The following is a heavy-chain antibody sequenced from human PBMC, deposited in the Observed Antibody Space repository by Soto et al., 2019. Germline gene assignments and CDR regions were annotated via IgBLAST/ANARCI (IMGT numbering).Heavy chain of an antibody. CDR1: GFTFSTFS. J-gene: IGHJ4*02. Sequence: PGGSLRLSCAASGFTFSTFSMNWVRQAPGKGLEWVSYITSSSSTIYYADSVKGRFTISRDNAKNSLYLQMGSLRAEDMAVYYCARDMAVGMVRGVDYWGQGTLVTVSS. V-gene: IGHV3-48*01. CDR2: ITSSSSTI. D-gene: IGHD3-10*01. CDR3: ARDMAVGMVRGVDY.